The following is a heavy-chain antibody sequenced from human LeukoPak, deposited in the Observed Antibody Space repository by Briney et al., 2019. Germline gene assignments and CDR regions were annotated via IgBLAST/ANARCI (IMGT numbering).Heavy chain of an antibody. J-gene: IGHJ4*02. D-gene: IGHD3-10*01. Sequence: SVKVSCKASGGTFSSYTISWVRQAPGQGLEWMGRIIPILGIANYAQKFQGRVTITADKSTSTAYMELSSLRSEDTAVYYCAREGGGSGSYSPFDYWGQGTLVTVSS. V-gene: IGHV1-69*04. CDR3: AREGGGSGSYSPFDY. CDR2: IIPILGIA. CDR1: GGTFSSYT.